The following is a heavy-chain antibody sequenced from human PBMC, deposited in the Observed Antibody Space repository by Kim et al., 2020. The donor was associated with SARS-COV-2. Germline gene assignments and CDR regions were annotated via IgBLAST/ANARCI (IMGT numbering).Heavy chain of an antibody. Sequence: GGSLRLSCAASGFIFGDYAMHWVRQGPGKGLEWVSGISWNSDSLGYADSVKGRFTISRDNAKNSLYLQMNSLRAEDTALYYCTKGPLSFDYYYGMDVWGQGTTVTVSS. CDR2: ISWNSDSL. CDR1: GFIFGDYA. J-gene: IGHJ6*02. V-gene: IGHV3-9*01. CDR3: TKGPLSFDYYYGMDV.